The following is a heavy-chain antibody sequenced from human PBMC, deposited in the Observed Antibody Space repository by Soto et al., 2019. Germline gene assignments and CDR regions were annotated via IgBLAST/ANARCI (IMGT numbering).Heavy chain of an antibody. V-gene: IGHV1-18*04. CDR1: GYTFSRHG. Sequence: QVKLVQPGAEVKKPGASVTVSCKASGYTFSRHGISWVRQAPGQGLEWMAWSGNTNYAQKFQGRLTLTTNPSTRTAYMELRSLRSDDTAVYYCARGADDFSSGYYYEYWGQGTLVTVSS. D-gene: IGHD3-3*01. CDR2: SGNT. J-gene: IGHJ4*02. CDR3: ARGADDFSSGYYYEY.